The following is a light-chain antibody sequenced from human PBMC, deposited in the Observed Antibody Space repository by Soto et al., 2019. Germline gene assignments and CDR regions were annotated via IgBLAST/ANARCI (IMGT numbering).Light chain of an antibody. CDR3: HQYVRSPWT. CDR2: GAS. CDR1: QSVSSSY. J-gene: IGKJ1*01. V-gene: IGKV3-20*01. Sequence: EIVFTQSPGTLSLSPGERATLSCRASQSVSSSYLAWYKQKGGQAPRLLIYGASIRATGIPDRFSGSGSGTDFTLTISRLEPEDFAVYYVHQYVRSPWTFGQGTKVEIK.